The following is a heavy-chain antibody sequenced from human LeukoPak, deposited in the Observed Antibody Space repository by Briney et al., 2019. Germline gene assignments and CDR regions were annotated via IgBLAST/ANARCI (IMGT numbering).Heavy chain of an antibody. CDR1: GFTFGSYW. CDR2: IKQDGSEK. V-gene: IGHV3-7*01. J-gene: IGHJ6*02. CDR3: ARGPGGYSYNYYYYYGMDV. D-gene: IGHD5-18*01. Sequence: GGSLRLSCAASGFTFGSYWMSWVRQAPGKGLEWVANIKQDGSEKYYVDSVKGRFNISRDNAKNSLYLQMNSLRAEDTAVYYCARGPGGYSYNYYYYYGMDVWGQGTTVTVSS.